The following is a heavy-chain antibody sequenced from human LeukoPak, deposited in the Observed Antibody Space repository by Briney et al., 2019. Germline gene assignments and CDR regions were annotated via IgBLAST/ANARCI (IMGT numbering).Heavy chain of an antibody. CDR2: VYYSGST. J-gene: IGHJ5*02. CDR3: ARARIYGSGSYSPNWFDP. CDR1: GGSISSGDYY. Sequence: PSETMSLTCTVSGGSISSGDYYWSWIRQPPGKGLEWNGYVYYSGSTYYNPSLKSRVTISVDTSKNQFSLKLSSVTASDTAVYYCARARIYGSGSYSPNWFDPWGQGTLVTVSS. V-gene: IGHV4-30-4*08. D-gene: IGHD3-10*01.